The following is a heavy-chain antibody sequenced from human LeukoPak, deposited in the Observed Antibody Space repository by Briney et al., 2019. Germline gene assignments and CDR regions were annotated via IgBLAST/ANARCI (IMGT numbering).Heavy chain of an antibody. CDR1: GFTVSSNY. Sequence: PGGSLRLSCAASGFTVSSNYMSWVRQAPGKGLEWVSRINTDGSSTSYADSVKGRFTISRDNAKNTLHLQMNSLRAEDTAVYYCAREYCTDTSCYSRWFDPWGQGTLVTVS. V-gene: IGHV3-74*01. CDR2: INTDGSST. CDR3: AREYCTDTSCYSRWFDP. D-gene: IGHD2-2*01. J-gene: IGHJ5*02.